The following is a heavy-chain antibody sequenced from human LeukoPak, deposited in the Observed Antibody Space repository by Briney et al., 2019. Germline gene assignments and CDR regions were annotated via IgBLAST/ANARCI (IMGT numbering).Heavy chain of an antibody. D-gene: IGHD6-19*01. Sequence: PGGSLRLSCAASGFTFSSYGMHWVRQAPGKGLEWVAVIWYDGSNKYYADSVKGRFTISRDNSKNTLFLQMNSLRAEDTAVYHCAKTFRAVPAEHDYWGQGTLVTVSP. CDR1: GFTFSSYG. CDR3: AKTFRAVPAEHDY. J-gene: IGHJ4*02. CDR2: IWYDGSNK. V-gene: IGHV3-30*02.